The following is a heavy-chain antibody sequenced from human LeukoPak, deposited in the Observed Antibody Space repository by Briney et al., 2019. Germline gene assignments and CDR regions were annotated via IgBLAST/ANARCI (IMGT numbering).Heavy chain of an antibody. CDR1: GGSISSSSYY. Sequence: KPSETLSLTCTVSGGSISSSSYYWAWIRQPPGKGLEWIGSIYYSGSTYYNPSLKSRVTISVDTSKNQFSLKLSSVTAADPAVYYCARDRRYYDSSGYFDYWGQGTLVTVSS. D-gene: IGHD3-22*01. CDR2: IYYSGST. J-gene: IGHJ4*02. CDR3: ARDRRYYDSSGYFDY. V-gene: IGHV4-39*02.